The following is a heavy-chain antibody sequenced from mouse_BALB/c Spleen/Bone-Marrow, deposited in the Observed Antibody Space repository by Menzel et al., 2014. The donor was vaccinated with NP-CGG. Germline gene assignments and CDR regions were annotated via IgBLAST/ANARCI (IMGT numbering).Heavy chain of an antibody. CDR3: AFGNYDFDY. J-gene: IGHJ2*01. Sequence: QVQLQQSGAELVRPGSSVKISCRASGYAFSSYWMNWVKQRPGQGLEWIGQIYPGDGDTNYSGKFKGKATLTADESSSTAYMQLSSLTSEDSAVYFCAFGNYDFDYWGQGTTLTVSS. CDR2: IYPGDGDT. CDR1: GYAFSSYW. D-gene: IGHD2-1*01. V-gene: IGHV1-80*01.